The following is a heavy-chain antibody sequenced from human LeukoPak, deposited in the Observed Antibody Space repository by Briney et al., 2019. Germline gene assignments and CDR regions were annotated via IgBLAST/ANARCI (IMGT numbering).Heavy chain of an antibody. Sequence: SETLSLTCTVPGGSISSYYWSWIRQPPGKVLEWIGYIYYSGSTNYNPSLKSRVTISVDTSKNQFSLKLSSVTAADTAVYYCVGPYDSSGYYLGYWGQGTLVTVSS. J-gene: IGHJ4*02. CDR3: VGPYDSSGYYLGY. CDR1: GGSISSYY. D-gene: IGHD3-22*01. V-gene: IGHV4-59*08. CDR2: IYYSGST.